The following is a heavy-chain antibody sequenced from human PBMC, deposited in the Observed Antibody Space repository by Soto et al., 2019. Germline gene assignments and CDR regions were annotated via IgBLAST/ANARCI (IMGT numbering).Heavy chain of an antibody. J-gene: IGHJ6*02. CDR1: GGTFSSYA. CDR3: ARVSYDSSGSRGYYYYGMDV. CDR2: IIPIFGTA. V-gene: IGHV1-69*13. Sequence: ASVKVSCKASGGTFSSYAISWVRQAPGQGLEWMGGIIPIFGTANYAQKFQGRVTITADESTSTAYMELSSLRSEDTAVYYCARVSYDSSGSRGYYYYGMDVWGQGTTVTVSS. D-gene: IGHD3-22*01.